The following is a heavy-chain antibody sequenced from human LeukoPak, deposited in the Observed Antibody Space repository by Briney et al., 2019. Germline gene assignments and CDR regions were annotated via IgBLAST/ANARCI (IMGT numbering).Heavy chain of an antibody. V-gene: IGHV3-74*01. Sequence: TGGSLRLSCVASGFTFSSCSSYWMNWVRQAPGKGLVWFSRINSDGTYTTYADSVKGRFTISRDNAKNTLYLQMNSLRAEDTAVYYCARDIPLFFWGQGTMVTVSS. J-gene: IGHJ3*01. CDR1: GFTFSSCSSYW. D-gene: IGHD2-2*02. CDR2: INSDGTYT. CDR3: ARDIPLFF.